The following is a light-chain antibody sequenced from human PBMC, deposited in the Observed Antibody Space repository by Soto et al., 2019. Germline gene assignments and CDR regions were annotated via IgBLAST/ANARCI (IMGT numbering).Light chain of an antibody. Sequence: EIVLTQSPGTLSLSPGERATLSCRASQSVSSYLAWYQQNPGQAPRLLIYGASSRATGIPDRCSGSGSGRDFTLTISRLEPEDFAVYYCQQYGRPSKTFGQGTKVEIK. V-gene: IGKV3-20*01. CDR3: QQYGRPSKT. CDR2: GAS. J-gene: IGKJ1*01. CDR1: QSVSSY.